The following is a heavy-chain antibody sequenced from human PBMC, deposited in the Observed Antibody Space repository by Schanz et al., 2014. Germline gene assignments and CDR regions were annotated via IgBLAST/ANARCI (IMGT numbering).Heavy chain of an antibody. CDR1: GGSISSYY. J-gene: IGHJ4*02. CDR3: ARGVLGSGYRQQYYFDH. Sequence: QVQLQESGPGLVKPSETLSLTCTVSGGSISSYYWSWIRQPAGKGLEWIGRIYTSGSTNYNPSLKSRVTMSVDTSKKQFSLKLSSVTAADTAVYYCARGVLGSGYRQQYYFDHWGQGTLVTVSS. V-gene: IGHV4-4*07. D-gene: IGHD3-3*01. CDR2: IYTSGST.